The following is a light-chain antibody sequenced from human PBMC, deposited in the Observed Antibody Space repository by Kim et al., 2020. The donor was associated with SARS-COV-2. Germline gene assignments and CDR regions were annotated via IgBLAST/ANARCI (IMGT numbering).Light chain of an antibody. Sequence: SPGGRATLPCRASHSVLDNFAWYQQKPGQAPRLLIYGASTRATGIPARFSGSASGTEFTLTISSLQSEDFAVYYCQHYDNRPPWTFGQGTKVDIK. CDR3: QHYDNRPPWT. J-gene: IGKJ1*01. CDR1: HSVLDN. CDR2: GAS. V-gene: IGKV3-15*01.